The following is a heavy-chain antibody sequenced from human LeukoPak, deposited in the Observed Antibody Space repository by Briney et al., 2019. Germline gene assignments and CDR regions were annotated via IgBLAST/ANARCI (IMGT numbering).Heavy chain of an antibody. CDR1: GFTFSSYA. CDR2: ISGSGGST. Sequence: PGGSLRLSCAASGFTFSSYAMSWVRQAPGKGLEWVSAISGSGGSTYYADSVKGRFTISRDNAKNSLYLQMNSLRAEDTAVYYCAREGRGWLQFWFDYWGQGTLVTVSS. V-gene: IGHV3-23*01. D-gene: IGHD5-24*01. J-gene: IGHJ4*02. CDR3: AREGRGWLQFWFDY.